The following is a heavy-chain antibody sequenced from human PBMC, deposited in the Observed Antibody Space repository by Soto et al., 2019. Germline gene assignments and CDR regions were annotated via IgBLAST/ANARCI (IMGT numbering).Heavy chain of an antibody. J-gene: IGHJ5*02. CDR3: ARDLPRITIFGVANPNWFDP. V-gene: IGHV1-46*01. CDR1: GYTFTSYY. Sequence: GASVKVSCKASGYTFTSYYMHWVRQAPGQGLEWMGIINASNGNTRYAQKFQGRVTITRDTSASTAYMELSSLRSEDTAVYYCARDLPRITIFGVANPNWFDPWGQGTLVTVSS. CDR2: INASNGNT. D-gene: IGHD3-3*01.